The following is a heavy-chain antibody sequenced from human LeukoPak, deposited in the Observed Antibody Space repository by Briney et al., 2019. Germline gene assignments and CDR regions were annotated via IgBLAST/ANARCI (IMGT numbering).Heavy chain of an antibody. J-gene: IGHJ6*03. CDR3: ARVGYCSSTSCYPYYYYYYMDV. CDR1: GFTFSDYY. CDR2: IGSSGSTI. D-gene: IGHD2-2*03. V-gene: IGHV3-11*01. Sequence: GGSLRLSCAASGFTFSDYYMSWIRQAPGKGLEWVSYIGSSGSTIYYADSVKGRFTISRDNAKNSLYLQMNSLRAEDTAVYYCARVGYCSSTSCYPYYYYYYMDVWGKGTTVTVSS.